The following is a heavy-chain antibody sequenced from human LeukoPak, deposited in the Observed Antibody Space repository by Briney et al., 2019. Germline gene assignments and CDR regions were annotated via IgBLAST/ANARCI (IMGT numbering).Heavy chain of an antibody. V-gene: IGHV3-21*01. CDR2: ISSSSSYI. Sequence: GGSLRLSCAASGFTFSSYSMNWVRQAPGKGLEWVSSISSSSSYIYYADSVKGRFTISRDNAKNSLYLQMNSLRAEDTAVYYCARESSGYYYPARDYWGQGTLVTVSS. J-gene: IGHJ4*02. D-gene: IGHD3-22*01. CDR1: GFTFSSYS. CDR3: ARESSGYYYPARDY.